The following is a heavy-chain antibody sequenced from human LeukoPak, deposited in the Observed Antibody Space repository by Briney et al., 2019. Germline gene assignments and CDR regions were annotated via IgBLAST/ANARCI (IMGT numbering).Heavy chain of an antibody. CDR2: TYYRSTWYN. Sequence: SQTLSFTCAISGDSFSSNSVTWNWIRQSPSRGLEWLGRTYYRSTWYNDYAVSVRGRITVNPDTSKNQFSLHLNSVTPEDTAVYYCARRLTQYDCFDPWDQGILVTVSS. V-gene: IGHV6-1*01. CDR3: ARRLTQYDCFDP. CDR1: GDSFSSNSVT. J-gene: IGHJ5*02. D-gene: IGHD2-2*01.